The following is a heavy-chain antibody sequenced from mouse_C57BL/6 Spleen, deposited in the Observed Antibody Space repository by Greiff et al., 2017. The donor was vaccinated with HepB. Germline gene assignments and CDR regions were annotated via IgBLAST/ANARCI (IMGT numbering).Heavy chain of an antibody. J-gene: IGHJ3*01. Sequence: QVQLQQSGAELARPGASVKLSCKASGYTFTSYGISWVKQRPGQGLEWIGEIYPRSGNTYYNEKFKGKATLTADKSSSTAYMQLRSLTSEDSAVYFCAITSVVRRFAYWGQGTLVTVSA. D-gene: IGHD1-1*01. CDR2: IYPRSGNT. V-gene: IGHV1-81*01. CDR1: GYTFTSYG. CDR3: AITSVVRRFAY.